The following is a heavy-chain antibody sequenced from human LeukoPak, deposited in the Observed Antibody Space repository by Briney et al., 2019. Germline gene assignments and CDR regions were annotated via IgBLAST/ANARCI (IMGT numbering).Heavy chain of an antibody. CDR3: ARGRIYYSDY. D-gene: IGHD2/OR15-2a*01. V-gene: IGHV1-2*02. CDR2: INPNSGGT. Sequence: ASVKVSCKTSGNTFTGYYIHWVRQAPGQGLEWMGWINPNSGGTNYAQKFQGRVTMTRDTSISTAYMELSSLRSDDTAVYYCARGRIYYSDYWGQGTLVTVSS. CDR1: GNTFTGYY. J-gene: IGHJ4*02.